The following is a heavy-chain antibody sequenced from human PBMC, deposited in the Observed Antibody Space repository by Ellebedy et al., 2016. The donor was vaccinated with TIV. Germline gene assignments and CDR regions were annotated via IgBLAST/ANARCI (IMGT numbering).Heavy chain of an antibody. Sequence: PGGSLRLSCAASEFAVETDWMTWVRQAPGKGLEWVANINQEGSDKSYVDSVQGRFTISRDNAKSSLYLQMNSLRAEDTAVYYCARGGATSSRYWRNWGQGALVTVSS. CDR3: ARGGATSSRYWRN. D-gene: IGHD2-2*01. V-gene: IGHV3-7*01. CDR2: INQEGSDK. J-gene: IGHJ4*02. CDR1: EFAVETDW.